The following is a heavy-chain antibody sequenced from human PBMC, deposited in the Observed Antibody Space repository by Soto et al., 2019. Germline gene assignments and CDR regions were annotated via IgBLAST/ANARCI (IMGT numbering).Heavy chain of an antibody. D-gene: IGHD3-3*01. CDR2: IYYSGSS. Sequence: SETLSLTCSVSGDSITTSDYYWSWIRQPPGKGLEWLGYIYYSGSSYYNPSLKGRATISVDTSKNQFSLKLGSVTAADTAMYYCARTVDFWSGYYPYWRPGTLVTVSS. J-gene: IGHJ4*02. CDR1: GDSITTSDYY. CDR3: ARTVDFWSGYYPY. V-gene: IGHV4-30-4*01.